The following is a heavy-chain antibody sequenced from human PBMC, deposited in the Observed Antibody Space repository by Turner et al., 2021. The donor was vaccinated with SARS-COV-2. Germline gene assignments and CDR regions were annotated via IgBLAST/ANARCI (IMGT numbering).Heavy chain of an antibody. Sequence: QVQLVESGGGVVLPGRSPRPSCAASGFTFRSYGMHWGRQAPGKGLEWGAVRSYGGSNKYYAESVKGRFTISRDNSKNTLYLQMNSLRAEDTAVYYCARVYSGGYYGYFDYWGQGTLVTVSS. D-gene: IGHD1-26*01. CDR2: RSYGGSNK. V-gene: IGHV3-30*03. CDR1: GFTFRSYG. J-gene: IGHJ4*02. CDR3: ARVYSGGYYGYFDY.